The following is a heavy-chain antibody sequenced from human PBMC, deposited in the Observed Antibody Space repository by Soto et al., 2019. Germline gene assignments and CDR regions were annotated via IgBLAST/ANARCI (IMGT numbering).Heavy chain of an antibody. J-gene: IGHJ4*02. CDR3: ASTAHSSGWYSGGFDY. V-gene: IGHV4-59*01. CDR1: GGSISSYY. CDR2: IYYSGST. Sequence: PSETLSLTCTVSGGSISSYYWSWIRQPPGKGLEWIGYIYYSGSTNYSPSLKSRVTISVDTSKNQFSLKLSSVTAADTAVYYCASTAHSSGWYSGGFDYWGQGTLVTVSS. D-gene: IGHD6-19*01.